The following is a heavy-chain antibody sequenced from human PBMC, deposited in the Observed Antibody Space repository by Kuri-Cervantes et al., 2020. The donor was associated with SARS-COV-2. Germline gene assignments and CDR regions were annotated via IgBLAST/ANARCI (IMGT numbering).Heavy chain of an antibody. J-gene: IGHJ5*02. V-gene: IGHV4-39*01. CDR3: XRQSLSGAXXQDWFDP. Sequence: SETLSLTCTVSGXSISSSSYYGGWIRQPPGKGLEXIGSIYYSXXTYYNPSLKSRGTISVDTSXTQFSLKLSSVTAADTAVYFXXRQSLSGAXXQDWFDPWGQGTLVTVSS. CDR2: IYYSXXT. D-gene: IGHD1-26*01. CDR1: GXSISSSSYY.